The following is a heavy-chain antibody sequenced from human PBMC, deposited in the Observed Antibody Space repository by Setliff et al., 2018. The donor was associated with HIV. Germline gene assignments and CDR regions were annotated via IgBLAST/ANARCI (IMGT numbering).Heavy chain of an antibody. Sequence: PSETLSLTCTVSGGSIGTHYWTWIRQPPGRGLEWIGYVDYTGLTVYNPSLQSRVTISVDKSKSQFSLKLNSVTAADTAVYYCGGNGYYSIDYWGQGTLVTVSS. D-gene: IGHD3-22*01. CDR3: GGNGYYSIDY. V-gene: IGHV4-59*11. CDR1: GGSIGTHY. CDR2: VDYTGLT. J-gene: IGHJ4*02.